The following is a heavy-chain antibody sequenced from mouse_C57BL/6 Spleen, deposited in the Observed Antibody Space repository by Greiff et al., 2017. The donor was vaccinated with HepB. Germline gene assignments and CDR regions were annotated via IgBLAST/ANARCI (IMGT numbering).Heavy chain of an antibody. J-gene: IGHJ1*03. CDR1: GYAFSSSW. CDR2: IYPGDGDT. V-gene: IGHV1-82*01. CDR3: ARQAGTTYFDV. Sequence: VQLQQSGPELVKPGASVKISCKASGYAFSSSWMNWVKQRPGKGLEWIGRIYPGDGDTNYNGKFKGKATLTADKSPSTAYIQLSSLTSEDSAVYFCARQAGTTYFDVWGTGTTVTVSS. D-gene: IGHD4-1*01.